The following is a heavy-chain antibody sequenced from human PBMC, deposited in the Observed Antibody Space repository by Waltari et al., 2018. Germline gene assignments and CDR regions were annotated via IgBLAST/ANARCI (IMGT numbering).Heavy chain of an antibody. CDR1: GFPFSSYA. V-gene: IGHV3-23*04. D-gene: IGHD3-3*01. CDR3: AKDQPPFGAFDI. J-gene: IGHJ3*02. Sequence: VQLVESGGGLVKPGGSLRLSCAASGFPFSSYAMSGVRQAPGNGLAWVSAIRCSGGRTSYADSVKGRFTISKDNSKNTLYLQMNSLRAEDTAVYYCAKDQPPFGAFDIWGQGTMVTVSS. CDR2: IRCSGGRT.